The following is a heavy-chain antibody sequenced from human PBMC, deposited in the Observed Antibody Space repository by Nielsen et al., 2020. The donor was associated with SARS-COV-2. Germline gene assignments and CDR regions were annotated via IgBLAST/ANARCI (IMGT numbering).Heavy chain of an antibody. CDR3: ASGHFAD. V-gene: IGHV4-61*08. J-gene: IGHJ4*02. CDR1: GASVNYGDSS. CDR2: IYNGGS. Sequence: LETLSLTCTVSGASVNYGDSSWAWIRQPPGKGLEWIGYIYNGGSDYNPSLRSRFTISMDTSKNQVSLKLTSATAADTAVYFCASGHFADWGQGTLVIVSS. D-gene: IGHD3/OR15-3a*01.